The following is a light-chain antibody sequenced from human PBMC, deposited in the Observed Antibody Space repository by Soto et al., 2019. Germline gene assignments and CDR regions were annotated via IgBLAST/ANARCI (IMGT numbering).Light chain of an antibody. J-gene: IGLJ3*02. CDR3: CSYAGSSTLV. Sequence: QSALTQPASVSGSPGQSINISCSESSSDIGSYDLVSWYQQCPGKAPKLLIYEGTKRPSGVSNRFSGSKSGNTASLTISGLQAEDEADYYCCSYAGSSTLVFGGGTKLTVL. V-gene: IGLV2-23*01. CDR2: EGT. CDR1: SSDIGSYDL.